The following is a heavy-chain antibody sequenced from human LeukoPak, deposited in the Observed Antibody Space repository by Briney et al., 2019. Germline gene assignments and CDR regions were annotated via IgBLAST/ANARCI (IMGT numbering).Heavy chain of an antibody. CDR3: AKGGSGWSDTYFDY. J-gene: IGHJ4*02. Sequence: GGSLRLSCAASEFTVSNNYVSWVRQAPGKGLEWVSVIYSGGFTFYADSVKGRFTISRDNSKNTLYLQMNSLRAEDTAVYYCAKGGSGWSDTYFDYWGQGTLVTVSS. V-gene: IGHV3-66*01. CDR1: EFTVSNNY. D-gene: IGHD6-19*01. CDR2: IYSGGFT.